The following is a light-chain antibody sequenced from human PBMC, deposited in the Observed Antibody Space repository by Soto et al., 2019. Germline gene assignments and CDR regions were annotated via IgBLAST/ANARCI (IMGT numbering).Light chain of an antibody. Sequence: EVVMTQSPATLSVSPGARAPLSCRARQSISSNLAWYQQKPGQAPRLLIYGASTRATGIPARFSGSGSGTEFTLTISSLQSEDFAVYYCQQYNNWPQTFGQGTKVDI. CDR3: QQYNNWPQT. V-gene: IGKV3-15*01. CDR2: GAS. CDR1: QSISSN. J-gene: IGKJ1*01.